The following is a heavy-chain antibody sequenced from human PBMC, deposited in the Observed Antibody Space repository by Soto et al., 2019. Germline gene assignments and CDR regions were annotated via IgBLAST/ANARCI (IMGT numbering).Heavy chain of an antibody. CDR1: GFTFDDYT. CDR2: ISWDGGST. J-gene: IGHJ6*02. V-gene: IGHV3-43*01. CDR3: AKDHRGINWNQPFGGTDV. Sequence: GGSLRLSCAASGFTFDDYTMHWVRQAPGKGLEWVSLISWDGGSTYYADSVKGRFTISRDNSKNSLYLQMNSLRTEDTALYYCAKDHRGINWNQPFGGTDVWGQGTTVTVSS. D-gene: IGHD1-1*01.